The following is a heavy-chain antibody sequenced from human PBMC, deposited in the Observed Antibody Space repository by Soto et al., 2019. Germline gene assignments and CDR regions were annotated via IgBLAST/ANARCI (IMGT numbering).Heavy chain of an antibody. J-gene: IGHJ6*02. CDR1: GGSISSGGYS. V-gene: IGHV4-30-2*01. D-gene: IGHD4-17*01. CDR3: ARGYGDYPPSYYYYGMDV. Sequence: SETLSLTCAVSGGSISSGGYSWSWIRQPPGKGLEWIGYIYHSGSTYYNPSLKSRVTISVDRSKNQFSLKLSSVTAADTAVYYCARGYGDYPPSYYYYGMDVWGQGTTVTVSS. CDR2: IYHSGST.